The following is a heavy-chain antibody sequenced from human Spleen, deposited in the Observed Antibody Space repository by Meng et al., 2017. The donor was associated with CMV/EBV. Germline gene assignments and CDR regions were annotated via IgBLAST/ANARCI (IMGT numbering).Heavy chain of an antibody. Sequence: GESLKISCAASGFTFNTYAMSWVRQAPGKGLEWVSAISGSGGSTYYADSVKGRFTISRDNSKNTLYLQMNSLRAEDTAVYYCAKYSSSWYFDYWGQGTLVTVSS. D-gene: IGHD6-13*01. V-gene: IGHV3-23*01. J-gene: IGHJ4*02. CDR1: GFTFNTYA. CDR2: ISGSGGST. CDR3: AKYSSSWYFDY.